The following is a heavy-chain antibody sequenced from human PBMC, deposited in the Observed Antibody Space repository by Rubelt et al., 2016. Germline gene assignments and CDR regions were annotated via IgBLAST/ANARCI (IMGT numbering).Heavy chain of an antibody. D-gene: IGHD2-15*01. CDR1: GYTFTSYG. J-gene: IGHJ6*02. V-gene: IGHV1-18*01. CDR3: ARDGSTDGMDV. Sequence: QVQLVQSGAEVKKPGASVKVSCKASGYTFTSYGISWVRQAPGPGLEWMGWISAYNGNTNYAQKLQGRVTMTTETSTGTADMELRSRRSDDTAVYYGARDGSTDGMDVLGQGTTVTVSS. CDR2: ISAYNGNT.